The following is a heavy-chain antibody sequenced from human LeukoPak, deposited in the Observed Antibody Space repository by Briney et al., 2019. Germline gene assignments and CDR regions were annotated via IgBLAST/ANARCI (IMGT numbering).Heavy chain of an antibody. V-gene: IGHV4-59*01. CDR1: GGSISSYY. J-gene: IGHJ3*02. CDR3: ARPRAPVTRISSFDI. D-gene: IGHD4-17*01. CDR2: IYYSGST. Sequence: SETLSLTCTVSGGSISSYYWSWIRQPPGKGLEWIGYIYYSGSTNYNPSLKSRVTISVDTSKNQFSLKLSSVTAADTAAYYCARPRAPVTRISSFDIWGQGTMVTVSS.